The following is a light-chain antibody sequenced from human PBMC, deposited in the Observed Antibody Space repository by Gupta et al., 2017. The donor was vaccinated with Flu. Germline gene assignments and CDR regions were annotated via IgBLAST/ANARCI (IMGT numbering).Light chain of an antibody. CDR1: SSDVGSDKY. Sequence: SIAISCTGTSSDVGSDKYVFWYQRHPGKVPKLIMYEVSGRPAGVSDRFSGSKSGNTASLTISGRQAEEEADYFCSSYTRSNTLLFGGGTKVTVL. CDR3: SSYTRSNTLL. V-gene: IGLV2-14*01. CDR2: EVS. J-gene: IGLJ3*02.